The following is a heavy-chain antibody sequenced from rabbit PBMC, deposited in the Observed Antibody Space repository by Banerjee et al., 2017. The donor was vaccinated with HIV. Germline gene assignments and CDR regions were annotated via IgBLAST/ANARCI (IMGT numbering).Heavy chain of an antibody. Sequence: QEQLEESGGGLVKPEGSLTLTCTASGFSFTNNYCIWWVRQAPGKGLEWIGCINGGGSGSTWYASWVNGRFTISETSSTTVTLQVTSLTAADTATYFCAREDYADYGDGRYYFKLWGPGTLVTVS. CDR2: INGGGSGST. J-gene: IGHJ4*01. CDR1: GFSFTNNYC. D-gene: IGHD2-1*01. V-gene: IGHV1S45*01. CDR3: AREDYADYGDGRYYFKL.